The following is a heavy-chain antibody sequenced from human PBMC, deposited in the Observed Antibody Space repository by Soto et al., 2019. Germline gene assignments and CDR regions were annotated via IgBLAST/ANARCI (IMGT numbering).Heavy chain of an antibody. J-gene: IGHJ6*02. Sequence: SQTLSLTCTVFCGSISSLSYYRGCIRKPPGKGLEWIGSMYYSGSTYYNPSLKSRVTISVDTSKNQFSLKLSSVTAADTAAYYCAADTVTLYYYYYGMDVWGQGTTVTVSS. CDR3: AADTVTLYYYYYGMDV. CDR2: MYYSGST. D-gene: IGHD4-17*01. CDR1: CGSISSLSYY. V-gene: IGHV4-39*01.